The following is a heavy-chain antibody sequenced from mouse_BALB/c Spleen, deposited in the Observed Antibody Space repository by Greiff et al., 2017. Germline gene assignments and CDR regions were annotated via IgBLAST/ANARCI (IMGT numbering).Heavy chain of an antibody. J-gene: IGHJ3*01. CDR2: ISSGSSTI. V-gene: IGHV5-17*02. Sequence: DVQLVESGGGLVQPGGSRKLSCAASGFTFSSFGMHWVRQAPEKWLEWVAYISSGSSTIYYADTVKGRFTISRDNPKNTLFLQMTSLRSEDTAMYYCASFYRSAWFAYWGQGTLVTVSA. CDR1: GFTFSSFG. D-gene: IGHD2-14*01. CDR3: ASFYRSAWFAY.